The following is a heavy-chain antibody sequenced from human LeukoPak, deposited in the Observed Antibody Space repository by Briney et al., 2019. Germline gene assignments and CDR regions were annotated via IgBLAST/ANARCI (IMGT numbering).Heavy chain of an antibody. CDR2: IDYSGTA. CDR3: ARDSYSSSIRWFDS. J-gene: IGHJ5*01. CDR1: GGSISSGGYY. D-gene: IGHD6-6*01. V-gene: IGHV4-31*03. Sequence: SETLSLTCTVSGGSISSGGYYWSWIRQLPGKGLEWIGYIDYSGTAYYNPSLKSRVTISIDTSKNQFSVKLSSVTAADTAVYYCARDSYSSSIRWFDSWGQGTLVIVSS.